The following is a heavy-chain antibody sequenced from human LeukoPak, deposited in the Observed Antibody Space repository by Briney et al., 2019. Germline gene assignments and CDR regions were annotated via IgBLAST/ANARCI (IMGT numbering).Heavy chain of an antibody. CDR1: GFTFSSDW. D-gene: IGHD4-11*01. Sequence: GGSLRLSCAASGFTFSSDWMHWVRQAPGKGLVWVSRINSDGSSASYMDSVKGRFTISRDNARNTLYLQMNSLRAEDSAVYYCVRESYSVFDPWGQGTLVTVSS. CDR3: VRESYSVFDP. V-gene: IGHV3-74*01. CDR2: INSDGSSA. J-gene: IGHJ5*02.